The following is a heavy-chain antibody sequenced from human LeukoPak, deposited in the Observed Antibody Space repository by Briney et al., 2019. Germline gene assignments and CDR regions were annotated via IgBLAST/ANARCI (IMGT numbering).Heavy chain of an antibody. J-gene: IGHJ6*03. CDR3: AKVPYSSGWSAYYYYYYYMDV. V-gene: IGHV3-30*02. D-gene: IGHD6-19*01. CDR1: GFSFTNYW. CDR2: IRYDGSNK. Sequence: GGSLRLSCVASGFSFTNYWVSWVRQAPGKGLEWVAFIRYDGSNKYYADSVKGRFTISRDNSKNTLYLQMNSLGAEDTAVYYCAKVPYSSGWSAYYYYYYYMDVWGKGTTVTVSS.